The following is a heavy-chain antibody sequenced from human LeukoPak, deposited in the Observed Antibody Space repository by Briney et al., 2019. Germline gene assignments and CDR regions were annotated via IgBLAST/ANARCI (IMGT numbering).Heavy chain of an antibody. J-gene: IGHJ4*02. CDR1: GFTFSSYG. V-gene: IGHV3-30*18. Sequence: GGSLRLSCAASGFTFSSYGMHWVRQAPGKGLEWVAVISYDGSNKYYADSVKGRFTISGDNSKNTLYLQMNSLRAEDTAVYYCANMDTAMAGFDYWGQGTLVTVSS. CDR2: ISYDGSNK. D-gene: IGHD5-18*01. CDR3: ANMDTAMAGFDY.